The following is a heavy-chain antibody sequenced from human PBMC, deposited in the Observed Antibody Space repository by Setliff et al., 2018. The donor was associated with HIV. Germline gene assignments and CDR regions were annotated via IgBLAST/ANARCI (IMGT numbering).Heavy chain of an antibody. CDR3: AREVYSRAGGYYYGMDV. D-gene: IGHD6-13*01. J-gene: IGHJ6*02. CDR2: IIPIFGTA. V-gene: IGHV1-69*05. Sequence: SVKVSCKSSGGTFSSYAISWVRQAPGQGPEWMGGIIPIFGTANYAQKFQGRVTITTDESTSTAYMELSSLRSEDTAVYYCAREVYSRAGGYYYGMDVWGQGTTVTVSS. CDR1: GGTFSSYA.